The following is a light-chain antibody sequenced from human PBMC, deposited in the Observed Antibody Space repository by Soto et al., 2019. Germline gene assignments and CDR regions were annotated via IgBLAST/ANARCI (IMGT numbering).Light chain of an antibody. V-gene: IGKV3-11*01. CDR3: QQRSDWPPIT. J-gene: IGKJ5*01. Sequence: EIVLTQSPATLSLSPGERATLSCRASQSASGYLAWYQQRPGQTPRLLIYDASNRATGIPARFSGSGSGTDFTLTISSLEPEDFAVYYCQQRSDWPPITFGQGTRLEI. CDR1: QSASGY. CDR2: DAS.